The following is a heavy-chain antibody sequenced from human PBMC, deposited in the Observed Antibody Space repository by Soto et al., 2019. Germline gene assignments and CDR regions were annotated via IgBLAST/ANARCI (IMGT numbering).Heavy chain of an antibody. D-gene: IGHD1-20*01. J-gene: IGHJ6*02. Sequence: ASVKVSCKASGYTFTGYYMHWVRQAPGQGLEWMGIINPSGGSTSYAQKFQGRVTMTRDTSTSTVYMELSSLRSEDTAVYYCARENSITGNYYYYGMDVWGQGTTVTVSS. CDR1: GYTFTGYY. V-gene: IGHV1-46*01. CDR2: INPSGGST. CDR3: ARENSITGNYYYYGMDV.